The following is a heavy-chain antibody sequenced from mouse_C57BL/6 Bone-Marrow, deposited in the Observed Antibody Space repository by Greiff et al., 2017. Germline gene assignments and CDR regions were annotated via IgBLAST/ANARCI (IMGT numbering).Heavy chain of an antibody. CDR3: ARRDWYFDD. V-gene: IGHV14-2*01. CDR1: GFNFKDYS. J-gene: IGHJ1*03. CDR2: FDPGDGGT. Sequence: EVQLQESGAELVKPGASVKLSCTASGFNFKDYSMHWVKQRTEQGLEWIGRFDPGDGGTKYAPKFQGKATITADTSSSTAYLQRGSLASEDTAVYYSARRDWYFDDWGTGTTVTVSS.